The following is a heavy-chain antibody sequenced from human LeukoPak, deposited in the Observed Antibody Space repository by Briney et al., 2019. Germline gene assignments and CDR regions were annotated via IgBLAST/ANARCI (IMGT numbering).Heavy chain of an antibody. CDR3: ARGLTMVRGVIIRSFYYYYMDV. D-gene: IGHD3-10*01. J-gene: IGHJ6*03. Sequence: GASVKVSCKASGYTFTSYDINWVRQATGQGLEWMGWMNPNSGNTGYAQKFQGRVTMTRNTSISTAYMELSSLRSEDTAVYYCARGLTMVRGVIIRSFYYYYMDVWGKGTTVTISS. CDR2: MNPNSGNT. V-gene: IGHV1-8*01. CDR1: GYTFTSYD.